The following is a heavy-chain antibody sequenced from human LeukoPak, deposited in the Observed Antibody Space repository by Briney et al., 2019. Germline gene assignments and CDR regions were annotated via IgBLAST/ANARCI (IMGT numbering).Heavy chain of an antibody. J-gene: IGHJ4*02. V-gene: IGHV4-34*01. CDR1: GGAFSGYY. Sequence: ASGTPALTCAVYGGAFSGYYWSWIRQPPGKGLGWIGGINHSGSTNYNPSLKSRVTISVDTSKNQFSLKLSSVTAADTAVYYCARGRPDSSGWYENDYWGQGTLVTVSS. CDR2: INHSGST. D-gene: IGHD6-19*01. CDR3: ARGRPDSSGWYENDY.